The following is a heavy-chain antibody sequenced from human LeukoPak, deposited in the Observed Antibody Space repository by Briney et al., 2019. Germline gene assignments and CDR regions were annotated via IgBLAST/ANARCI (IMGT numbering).Heavy chain of an antibody. V-gene: IGHV4-39*01. Sequence: SETLSLTCTVSGGSISSSSYYWGWIRQPPGKGLEWIGSIYYSGSTYYNPSLKSRVTISVDTSKNQFSLKLSSVTAADTAVYYCARRLNMVRGWGWDYWGQGTLVTVSS. CDR2: IYYSGST. J-gene: IGHJ4*02. CDR1: GGSISSSSYY. D-gene: IGHD3-10*01. CDR3: ARRLNMVRGWGWDY.